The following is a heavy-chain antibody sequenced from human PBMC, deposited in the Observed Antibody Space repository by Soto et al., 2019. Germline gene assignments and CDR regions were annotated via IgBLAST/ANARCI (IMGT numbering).Heavy chain of an antibody. CDR3: AVSSPDIVVLPSSIYFTS. CDR2: LSWDRSTV. D-gene: IGHD2-15*01. J-gene: IGHJ4*02. V-gene: IGHV3-9*02. Sequence: GGSLRLSCVASGSSSDPFTMHWVRELPGKGLEWVAGLSWDRSTVAYSDSVQGRFTISRDHAKNSVDLLMDSLRPDDTALYFCAVSSPDIVVLPSSIYFTSWGPGTQVTVSS. CDR1: GSSSDPFT.